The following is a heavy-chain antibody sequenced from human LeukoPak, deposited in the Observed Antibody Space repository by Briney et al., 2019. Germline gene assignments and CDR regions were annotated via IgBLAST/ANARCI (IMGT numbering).Heavy chain of an antibody. V-gene: IGHV4-34*01. Sequence: SETLSLTCAVYGGSFSGYYWSWIRQPPGKGLEWIGEINHSGSTNYNPSLKSRVTISVDTSKNQFSLKLSSVTAADMAVYYCARGTMTTVTYYFDYWGQGTLVTVSS. J-gene: IGHJ4*02. CDR2: INHSGST. D-gene: IGHD4-17*01. CDR3: ARGTMTTVTYYFDY. CDR1: GGSFSGYY.